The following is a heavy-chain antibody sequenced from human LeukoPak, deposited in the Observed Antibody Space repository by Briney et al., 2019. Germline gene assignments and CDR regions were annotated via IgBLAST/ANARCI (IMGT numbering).Heavy chain of an antibody. J-gene: IGHJ6*03. D-gene: IGHD6-13*01. CDR3: ARVGAYSSSWSAHYYYYMDV. CDR1: GFTFSSYW. Sequence: GGSLRLSCAASGFTFSSYWMSWVRQAPGKGLEWVANIKQDGNEKYYVDSVKGRFTISRDNAKNSLYLQMNSLRAEDTAVYYCARVGAYSSSWSAHYYYYMDVWGKGPTVTISS. V-gene: IGHV3-7*01. CDR2: IKQDGNEK.